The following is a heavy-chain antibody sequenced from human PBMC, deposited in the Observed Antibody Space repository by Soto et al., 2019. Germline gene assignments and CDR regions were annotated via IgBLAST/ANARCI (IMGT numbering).Heavy chain of an antibody. D-gene: IGHD3-10*01. CDR3: AKGPYGPGSFDY. CDR1: GLTFSTYA. V-gene: IGHV3-23*01. J-gene: IGHJ4*02. CDR2: ISGSGGST. Sequence: ESGGGLVQPGGSLRLSCAASGLTFSTYAMSWVRQAPGKGLEWVSAISGSGGSTYYADSVKGRFTISRDNSKNTLYLQMNSLRAEDTAVYYCAKGPYGPGSFDYWGQGTLVTVSS.